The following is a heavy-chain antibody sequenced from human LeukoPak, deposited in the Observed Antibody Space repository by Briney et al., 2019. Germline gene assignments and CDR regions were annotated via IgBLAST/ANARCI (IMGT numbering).Heavy chain of an antibody. Sequence: SETLSLTCSVSGGSISSHYWNWIRQPPGKGLEWIGSIYYSGSTNYNPSLKSRVTMSVDTSKHQFSLKLSSVTAADTALYYCAGDSVGFDYWGQGTLVTVSS. V-gene: IGHV4-59*11. D-gene: IGHD1-26*01. CDR2: IYYSGST. CDR3: AGDSVGFDY. J-gene: IGHJ4*02. CDR1: GGSISSHY.